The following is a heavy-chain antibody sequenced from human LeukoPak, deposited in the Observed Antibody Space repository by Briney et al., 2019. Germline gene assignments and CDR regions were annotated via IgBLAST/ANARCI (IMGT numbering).Heavy chain of an antibody. CDR2: IIPILGIA. J-gene: IGHJ5*02. CDR1: GYTFTSYG. CDR3: ARSGALWFGELQDGWFDP. Sequence: GASVKVSCKSSGYTFTSYGISWVRPAPGQGLAGMGRIIPILGIANYAQKFQGRVTITADKSTSTAYMELSSLRSEDTAVYYCARSGALWFGELQDGWFDPWGQGTLVTVSS. D-gene: IGHD3-10*01. V-gene: IGHV1-69*04.